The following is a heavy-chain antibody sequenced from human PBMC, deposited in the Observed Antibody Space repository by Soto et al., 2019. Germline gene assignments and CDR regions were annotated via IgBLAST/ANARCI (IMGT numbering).Heavy chain of an antibody. CDR1: GFSFRSYD. Sequence: EVQLVESGGGLVQTGGSLRLSCEGSGFSFRSYDMHWVRQAAGKRLEWVAAIGADGDTYYSDSVKGRLTISRENTKNSLYLQMNSLRTGDTGVYHCAKARLYYYYGMDVWGQGTMVTVSS. CDR2: IGADGDT. CDR3: AKARLYYYYGMDV. J-gene: IGHJ6*02. V-gene: IGHV3-13*01.